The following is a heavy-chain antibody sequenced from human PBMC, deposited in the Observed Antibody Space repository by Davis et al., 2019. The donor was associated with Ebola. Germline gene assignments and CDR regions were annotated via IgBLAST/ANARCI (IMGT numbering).Heavy chain of an antibody. V-gene: IGHV4-59*12. CDR2: IYYSGST. J-gene: IGHJ4*02. CDR1: GGSISSYY. D-gene: IGHD3-10*01. CDR3: ARGGLDIWFGEFTFDY. Sequence: SETLSLTCTVSGGSISSYYWSWIRQPPGKGLEWIGYIYYSGSTNYNPSLKSRVTISVDTSKNQFSLKLSSVTAADTAVYYCARGGLDIWFGEFTFDYWGQGTLVTVSP.